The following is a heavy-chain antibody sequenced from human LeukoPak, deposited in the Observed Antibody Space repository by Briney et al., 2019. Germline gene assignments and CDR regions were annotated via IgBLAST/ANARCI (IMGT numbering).Heavy chain of an antibody. CDR2: IYYSGST. V-gene: IGHV4-39*07. CDR3: ARRAYFIRDGSTSWFDP. J-gene: IGHJ5*02. CDR1: GGSISSSSYY. Sequence: PSETLSLTCTVSGGSISSSSYYWGWIRQPPGKGLEWIGSIYYSGSTYYNPSLKSRVTISVDTSKNQFSLKLSSVTAADTAVYYCARRAYFIRDGSTSWFDPWGQGTLVTVSS. D-gene: IGHD2-2*01.